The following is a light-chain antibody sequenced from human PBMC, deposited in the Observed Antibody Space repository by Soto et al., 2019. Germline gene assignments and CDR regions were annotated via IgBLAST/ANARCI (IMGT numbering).Light chain of an antibody. V-gene: IGLV1-40*01. Sequence: QSVLTQPPSVSGAPGQRVTISCTGSSSNIGVGYDVHLYQQLPGTAPKLLVYGNSHRPSGVPDRFSGSKSCIAASLANSGFQGEDEAYYSCQSYDSSLSALYVFVTGTKLNVL. CDR1: SSNIGVGYD. CDR3: QSYDSSLSALYV. CDR2: GNS. J-gene: IGLJ1*01.